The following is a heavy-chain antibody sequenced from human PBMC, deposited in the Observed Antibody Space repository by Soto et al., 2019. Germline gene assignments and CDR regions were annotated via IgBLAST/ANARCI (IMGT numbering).Heavy chain of an antibody. CDR3: ASSRAQSLLQSDF. J-gene: IGHJ4*02. V-gene: IGHV4-34*01. D-gene: IGHD3-16*02. Sequence: SENLSLTCAVYGGSLSGYYWLWIRHPLGKGLEWIGEITPSGSANYNPSLKSRVTISVDTSKNQFSLRLSSVTAADTAVYYCASSRAQSLLQSDFWGTGTLLTVSS. CDR2: ITPSGSA. CDR1: GGSLSGYY.